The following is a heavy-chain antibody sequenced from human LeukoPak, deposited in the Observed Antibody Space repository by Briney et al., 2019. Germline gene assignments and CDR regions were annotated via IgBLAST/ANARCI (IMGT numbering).Heavy chain of an antibody. D-gene: IGHD1-26*01. CDR3: AKTRAIVGATWAREGSLDY. CDR2: ISGTGGST. Sequence: GGSLRLSCEVSGVIFSSFAMNWVRQAPGKGLEWVSAISGTGGSTHYADSVKGRFSISRDNSKNTLHLQMNSLRAEDTAVYYCAKTRAIVGATWAREGSLDYWGQGTLVTVSS. CDR1: GVIFSSFA. V-gene: IGHV3-23*01. J-gene: IGHJ4*02.